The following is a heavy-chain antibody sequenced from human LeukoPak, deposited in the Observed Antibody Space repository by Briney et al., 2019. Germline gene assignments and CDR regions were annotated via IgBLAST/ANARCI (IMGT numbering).Heavy chain of an antibody. V-gene: IGHV5-51*01. CDR2: IYPGDSDT. J-gene: IGHJ6*03. CDR3: ARHVDALYGPYYYMDV. Sequence: GESLKISCKGSGYSFTSYWIGWVRQMPGKGLEWMGIIYPGDSDTRYSPSFQGQVTISADKSISTAYLQWSSLKASDTAMYYCARHVDALYGPYYYMDVWGKGTTVTVSS. CDR1: GYSFTSYW. D-gene: IGHD4-17*01.